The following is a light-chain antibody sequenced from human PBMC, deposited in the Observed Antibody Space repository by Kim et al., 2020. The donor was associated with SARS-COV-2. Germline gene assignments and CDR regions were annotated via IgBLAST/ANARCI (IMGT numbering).Light chain of an antibody. V-gene: IGLV6-57*03. CDR1: SGSIASNY. CDR3: QSYDSSNVV. CDR2: EDN. J-gene: IGLJ2*01. Sequence: GKAITITCSRSSGSIASNYGQWYQQRPGGAPTTVIYEDNQRPSGVPGRVSGSVNSSSSSASLTISGLKTEDEADYYCQSYDSSNVVFGGGTQLTVL.